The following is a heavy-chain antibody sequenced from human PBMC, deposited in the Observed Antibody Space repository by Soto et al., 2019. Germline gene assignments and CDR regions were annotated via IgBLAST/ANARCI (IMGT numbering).Heavy chain of an antibody. Sequence: GGSLRLSCAASGFTFSGSAMHWVRQASGKGLEWVGRIRSKANSYATAYAASVKGRFTISRDDSKNTAYLQMNSLKTEDTAVYYCTRHSEDIVVVPATYENFYYYYMDVWGKGTTVTVSS. CDR3: TRHSEDIVVVPATYENFYYYYMDV. D-gene: IGHD2-2*01. CDR1: GFTFSGSA. CDR2: IRSKANSYAT. J-gene: IGHJ6*03. V-gene: IGHV3-73*01.